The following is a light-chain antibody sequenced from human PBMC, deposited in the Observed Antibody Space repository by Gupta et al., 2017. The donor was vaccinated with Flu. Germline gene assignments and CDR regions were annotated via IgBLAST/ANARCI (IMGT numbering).Light chain of an antibody. CDR2: AAS. J-gene: IGKJ4*01. CDR1: QGVSNN. V-gene: IGKV3-15*01. Sequence: PSTLSASLGERATITCRASQGVSNNLAWYQQKPGQVPRLLIYAASTRHTGVPARFSGSGSGTEFTLTISSLQSEDFAVYYCQQYNNCPLTFGGGTKVEIK. CDR3: QQYNNCPLT.